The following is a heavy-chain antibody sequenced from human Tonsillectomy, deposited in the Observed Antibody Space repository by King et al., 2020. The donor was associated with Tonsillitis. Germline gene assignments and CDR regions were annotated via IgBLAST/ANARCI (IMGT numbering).Heavy chain of an antibody. CDR1: GYTFTDYY. D-gene: IGHD3-10*01. J-gene: IGHJ4*02. Sequence: MQLVQSGAEVKKPGASVKVSCKASGYTFTDYYMHWVRQAPGQGLEWMGWINPNSGDTDYAQKFQGRVTMTRDTSISTAYMELSRLRSDDTAVYYCARGLGYYGSGSYYTEYYFYYWGQGTLVTVSS. CDR3: ARGLGYYGSGSYYTEYYFYY. V-gene: IGHV1-2*02. CDR2: INPNSGDT.